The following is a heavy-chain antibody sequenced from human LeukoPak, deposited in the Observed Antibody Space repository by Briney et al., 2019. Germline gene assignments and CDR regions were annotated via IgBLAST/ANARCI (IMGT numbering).Heavy chain of an antibody. D-gene: IGHD5-18*01. J-gene: IGHJ6*02. Sequence: GGSLRLSCAASGFTFDDYAMHWVRQAPGKGLEWVSGISWNSGGIGYADSVKGRFTISRDNAKNSLYLQMNSLRAEDTALYYCAKDLYVDTAMVNPYYYGMDVWGQGTTVTVSS. CDR3: AKDLYVDTAMVNPYYYGMDV. CDR2: ISWNSGGI. V-gene: IGHV3-9*01. CDR1: GFTFDDYA.